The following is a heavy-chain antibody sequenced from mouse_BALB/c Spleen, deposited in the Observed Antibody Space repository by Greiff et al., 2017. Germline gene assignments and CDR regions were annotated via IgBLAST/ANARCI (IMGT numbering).Heavy chain of an antibody. CDR1: GFTFSSYA. CDR2: ISSGGST. J-gene: IGHJ4*01. CDR3: ARASHYYGSYYYAMDY. D-gene: IGHD1-2*01. V-gene: IGHV5-6-5*01. Sequence: EVQVVESGGGLVKPGGSLKLSCAASGFTFSSYAMSWVRQTPEKRLEWVASISSGGSTYYPDSVKGRFTISRDNARNILYLQMSSLRSEDTAMYYCARASHYYGSYYYAMDYWGQGTSVTVSS.